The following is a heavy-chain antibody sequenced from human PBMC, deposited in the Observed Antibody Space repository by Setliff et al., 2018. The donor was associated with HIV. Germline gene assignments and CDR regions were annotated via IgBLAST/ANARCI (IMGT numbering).Heavy chain of an antibody. Sequence: PGGSLRLSCAASGFIFGVYAMSWVRQAPGKGLEWVSSISGSITYIYYADSVKGRLTISRDNSQNTLFLEMSSLRSEDTAIYYCAKHRIGAASAVDYWGQGTLVTVSS. CDR1: GFIFGVYA. J-gene: IGHJ4*01. CDR3: AKHRIGAASAVDY. V-gene: IGHV3-23*01. CDR2: ISGSITYI. D-gene: IGHD2-15*01.